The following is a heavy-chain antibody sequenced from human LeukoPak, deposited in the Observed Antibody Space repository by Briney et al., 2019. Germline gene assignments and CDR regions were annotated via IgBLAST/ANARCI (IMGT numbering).Heavy chain of an antibody. D-gene: IGHD3-3*01. CDR2: IYHSGST. Sequence: SQTLSLICAVSGGSISSGGYSWSWIRQPPGKGLEWIGYIYHSGSTYYNPSLKSRVTISVDRSKNQFSLKLSSMTAADTAVYYCARGAGRRFLEWLLPYYFDYWGQGTLVTVSS. CDR3: ARGAGRRFLEWLLPYYFDY. J-gene: IGHJ4*02. CDR1: GGSISSGGYS. V-gene: IGHV4-30-2*01.